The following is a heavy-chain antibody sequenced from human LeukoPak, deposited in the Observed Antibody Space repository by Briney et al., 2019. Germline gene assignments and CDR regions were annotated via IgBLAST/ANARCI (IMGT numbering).Heavy chain of an antibody. V-gene: IGHV3-30*02. CDR2: IWYDGSNK. CDR3: AKDRRIYGSGTPHYFDY. Sequence: PGGSLRLSCAASGFTFSSYGMHWVRQAPGKGLEWVAAIWYDGSNKYYADSVKGRFTISRDNSKNTLYLQMNSLRAEDTAVYYCAKDRRIYGSGTPHYFDYWGQGTLVTVSS. CDR1: GFTFSSYG. D-gene: IGHD3-10*01. J-gene: IGHJ4*02.